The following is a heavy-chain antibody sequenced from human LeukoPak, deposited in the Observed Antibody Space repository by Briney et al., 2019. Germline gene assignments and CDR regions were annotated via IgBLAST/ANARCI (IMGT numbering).Heavy chain of an antibody. Sequence: VASVKVSCKASGYTFTSYGISWVRQAPGQGLEWMGWISAYNGNTNYAQKLQGRVTMTTDTSTSTAYMELSSLRSEDMAFYYCARERGEFGGSYFLDYWGQGTLVTVSS. CDR1: GYTFTSYG. V-gene: IGHV1-18*03. CDR3: ARERGEFGGSYFLDY. D-gene: IGHD1-26*01. J-gene: IGHJ4*02. CDR2: ISAYNGNT.